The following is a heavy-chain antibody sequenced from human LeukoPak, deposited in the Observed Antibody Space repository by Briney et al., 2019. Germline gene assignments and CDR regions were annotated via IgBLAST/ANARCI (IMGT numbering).Heavy chain of an antibody. Sequence: ASVKVSCKASGYTFTSYDINWVRQATGQGLEWMGWMNPNSGNTGYAQKFQGRVTMTRNTSISTAYMELSSLRSEDTAVYYCAARALYCSSTSCYYFDYWGQGTLVTVSS. CDR2: MNPNSGNT. D-gene: IGHD2-2*01. CDR1: GYTFTSYD. J-gene: IGHJ4*02. CDR3: AARALYCSSTSCYYFDY. V-gene: IGHV1-8*01.